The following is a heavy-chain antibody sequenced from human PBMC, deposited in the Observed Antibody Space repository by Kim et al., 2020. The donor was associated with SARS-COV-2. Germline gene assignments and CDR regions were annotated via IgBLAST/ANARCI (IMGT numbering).Heavy chain of an antibody. CDR3: ARDKSTGVRGFYFDP. CDR2: ITSSSGAI. V-gene: IGHV3-48*02. D-gene: IGHD3-10*01. CDR1: GYTFSSYS. J-gene: IGHJ5*02. Sequence: GGSLRLSCAASGYTFSSYSISWVRQAPGKGLEWISYITSSSGAIYYADSVRGRFTISRDNAKSSLFLQMDSLRDEDTAVYYFARDKSTGVRGFYFDPWGQGALVTVSS.